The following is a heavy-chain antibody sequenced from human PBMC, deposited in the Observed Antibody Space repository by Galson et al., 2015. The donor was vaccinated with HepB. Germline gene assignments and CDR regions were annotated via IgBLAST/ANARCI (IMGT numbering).Heavy chain of an antibody. J-gene: IGHJ4*02. CDR3: ARPDGYSGYDYGY. CDR1: GFTFSSYA. D-gene: IGHD5-12*01. CDR2: ISYDGSNK. V-gene: IGHV3-30-3*01. Sequence: SLRLSCAASGFTFSSYAMHWVRQAPGKGLEWVAVISYDGSNKYYADSVKGRFTISRDNSKNTLYLQMNSLRAEDTAVYYCARPDGYSGYDYGYWGQGTLVTVSS.